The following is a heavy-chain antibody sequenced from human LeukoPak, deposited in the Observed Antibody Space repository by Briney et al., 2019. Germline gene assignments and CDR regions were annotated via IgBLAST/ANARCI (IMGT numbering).Heavy chain of an antibody. J-gene: IGHJ6*02. CDR3: ARGHYYSGMDV. CDR2: IYNSGST. CDR1: GGSISSNY. Sequence: SETLSLTCTVSGGSISSNYWSWIRQAPGKGLEWIAYIYNSGSTNYNPSLKSRVTISVDRSKNQFSLKLSSVTAADTAVYYCARGHYYSGMDVWGQGTTVTVSS. V-gene: IGHV4-59*12.